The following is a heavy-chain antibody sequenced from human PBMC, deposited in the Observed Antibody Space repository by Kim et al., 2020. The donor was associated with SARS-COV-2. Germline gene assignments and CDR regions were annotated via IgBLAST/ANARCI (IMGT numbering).Heavy chain of an antibody. Sequence: GGSLRLSCAASGFTFSSYGMHWVRQAPGKGLEWVAVISKSGSSNYYADSVKGRFTISRDNSKNTLYLQMNSLRAEDTAVYYCAKDPGGYASSFDYWGQGTLITVSS. V-gene: IGHV3-30*18. CDR2: ISKSGSSN. D-gene: IGHD5-12*01. CDR1: GFTFSSYG. J-gene: IGHJ4*02. CDR3: AKDPGGYASSFDY.